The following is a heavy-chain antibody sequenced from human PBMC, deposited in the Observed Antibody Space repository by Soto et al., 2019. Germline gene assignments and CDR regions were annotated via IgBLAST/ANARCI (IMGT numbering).Heavy chain of an antibody. CDR3: AGGSGSYGYFDY. CDR2: IIPILGIA. Sequence: QVQLVQSGAEVKKPGSSVKVSCKASGGTFSSYTISWVRQAPGQGLEWMGRIIPILGIANYAQKFQGRVTITADKFTSTAYGELCSLRSEDTAVYYCAGGSGSYGYFDYWGQGTLVTVSS. CDR1: GGTFSSYT. D-gene: IGHD3-10*01. V-gene: IGHV1-69*02. J-gene: IGHJ4*02.